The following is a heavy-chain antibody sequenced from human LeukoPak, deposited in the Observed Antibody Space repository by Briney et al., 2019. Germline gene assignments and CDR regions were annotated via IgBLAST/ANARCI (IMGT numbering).Heavy chain of an antibody. J-gene: IGHJ3*02. CDR3: AKIPTYYYDSSEGSDI. Sequence: GGSLRLSCAATGFNFSMFAMTWVRQGPGKGLDWVSVISGSGESTNSADSVKGRFTTSRDNSKNTLYLQMNSLRVEDTALYYCAKIPTYYYDSSEGSDIWGQGTMVTVSS. V-gene: IGHV3-23*01. D-gene: IGHD3-22*01. CDR2: ISGSGEST. CDR1: GFNFSMFA.